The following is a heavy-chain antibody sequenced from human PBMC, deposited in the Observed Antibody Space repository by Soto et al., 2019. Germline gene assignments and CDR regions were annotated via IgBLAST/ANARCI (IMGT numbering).Heavy chain of an antibody. V-gene: IGHV3-7*02. D-gene: IGHD5-18*01. CDR1: GFSFSSYW. CDR2: IKQDGSEK. J-gene: IGHJ4*02. CDR3: ASGYTYGQFDY. Sequence: GGSLRLSCAASGFSFSSYWMSWVRQAPGKGLEWVANIKQDGSEKYYVGSVKGRFTISRDNAKNSLYLQMNSLRAEDTAVYYCASGYTYGQFDYWGQGTLVTVSS.